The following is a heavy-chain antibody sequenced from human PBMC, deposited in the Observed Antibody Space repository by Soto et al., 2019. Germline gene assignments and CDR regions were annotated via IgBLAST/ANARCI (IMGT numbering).Heavy chain of an antibody. J-gene: IGHJ4*02. Sequence: GGSLRLSCAASGFTFSDYYMSWIRQVPGKGLEWVSYISSSGSTIYYADSVKGRFTISRDNAKNSLYLQMNSLRAEDTAVYYCARVSRGVIRYYFDYWGQGTLVTVSS. CDR3: ARVSRGVIRYYFDY. CDR1: GFTFSDYY. D-gene: IGHD3-10*01. V-gene: IGHV3-11*01. CDR2: ISSSGSTI.